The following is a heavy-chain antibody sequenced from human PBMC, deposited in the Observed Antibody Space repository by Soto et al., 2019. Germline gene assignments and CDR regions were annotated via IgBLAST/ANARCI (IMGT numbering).Heavy chain of an antibody. CDR1: GGSISSSNW. J-gene: IGHJ4*02. Sequence: QVQLQESGPGLVKPSGTLSLTCVVSGGSISSSNWWSWVRQPPGKGLEWIGEIYHSGTTNYNPSLKSRVIISVDTSKNHFSLILSPVTAADTAVYYCAKLDGGGYWGQGTLVTVSS. CDR2: IYHSGTT. D-gene: IGHD2-15*01. V-gene: IGHV4-4*02. CDR3: AKLDGGGY.